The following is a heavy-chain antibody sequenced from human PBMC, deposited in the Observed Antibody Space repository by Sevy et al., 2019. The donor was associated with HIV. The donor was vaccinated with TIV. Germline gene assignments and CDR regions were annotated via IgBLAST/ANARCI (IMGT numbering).Heavy chain of an antibody. CDR1: GYTFTGYY. V-gene: IGHV1-2*06. Sequence: ASVKVSCKASGYTFTGYYMHWVRQAPRQGLEWMGRINPNSGGTNYAQKFQGRVTMTRDTSISTAYMELSRLRSDDTAVYYCARIRWFGELSLGVWGQGTLVTVSS. J-gene: IGHJ4*02. D-gene: IGHD3-10*01. CDR3: ARIRWFGELSLGV. CDR2: INPNSGGT.